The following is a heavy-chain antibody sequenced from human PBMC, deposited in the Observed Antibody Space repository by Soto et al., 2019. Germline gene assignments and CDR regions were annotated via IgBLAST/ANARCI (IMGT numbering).Heavy chain of an antibody. CDR2: ISGTGSST. Sequence: EVQLLESGGGSVQPEGSLRLSCAASGFTFSSYAMSWVRQAPGKGLEWVSAISGTGSSTNYADSVEGRFTISRDNSKNTLYLQMSNLRAEDTAVYYCAKAGGIAVPGTHLDYWGQGTLVTVSS. CDR3: AKAGGIAVPGTHLDY. V-gene: IGHV3-23*01. J-gene: IGHJ4*02. CDR1: GFTFSSYA. D-gene: IGHD6-19*01.